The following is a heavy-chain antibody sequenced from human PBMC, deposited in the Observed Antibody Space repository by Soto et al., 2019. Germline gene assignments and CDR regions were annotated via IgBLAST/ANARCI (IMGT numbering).Heavy chain of an antibody. CDR2: IYPGDSDT. CDR1: GYSFTSYW. Sequence: PGESLKISCKGSGYSFTSYWIGWVRQMPGKGLEWMGIIYPGDSDTRYSPSFQGQVTISADKSISTAYLQWSSLKASDTAMYYCARHGSSGYGSGKGSYYYYGMDVWGQGTTVTVSS. V-gene: IGHV5-51*01. D-gene: IGHD3-10*01. J-gene: IGHJ6*02. CDR3: ARHGSSGYGSGKGSYYYYGMDV.